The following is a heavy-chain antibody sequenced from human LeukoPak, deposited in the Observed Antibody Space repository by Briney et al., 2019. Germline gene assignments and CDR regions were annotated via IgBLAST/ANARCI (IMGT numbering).Heavy chain of an antibody. J-gene: IGHJ5*02. CDR3: ALDNWNEFDP. Sequence: ASVKVSCKASGYRFSSNGISWVRQAPGQGPEWVGWVSTYNSDTNYAPKFQGRVTMTKDASTSTVYMELRSLRTDDTAVYYCALDNWNEFDPWGQGTLVTVSS. CDR2: VSTYNSDT. D-gene: IGHD1-20*01. V-gene: IGHV1-18*01. CDR1: GYRFSSNG.